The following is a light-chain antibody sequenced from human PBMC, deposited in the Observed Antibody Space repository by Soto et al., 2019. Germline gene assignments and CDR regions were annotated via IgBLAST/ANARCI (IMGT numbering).Light chain of an antibody. J-gene: IGKJ4*01. CDR3: QQLRNYPLT. V-gene: IGKV3D-20*02. Sequence: PGERATLSCRASQSVSNNYLAWYQQKPGQAPRLLIYGASNRATGIPDRFSGSGSGTDLTLTISSLQPEDFETDYCQQLRNYPLTFGGGTKVDIK. CDR1: QSVSNNY. CDR2: GAS.